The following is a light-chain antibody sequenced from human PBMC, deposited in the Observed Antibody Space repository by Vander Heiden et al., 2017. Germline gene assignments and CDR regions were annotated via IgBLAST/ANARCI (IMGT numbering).Light chain of an antibody. CDR1: STDVGSYNR. Sequence: QSALTQPPSVSGSPGQSVTISCTGPSTDVGSYNRVSWYQQPPGKAPKLMIYEVRNRPSGVPDRFSGSKSGNTASLTISGLQAEDEADYYCSSYTSSSTVVFGGGTKLTVL. CDR3: SSYTSSSTVV. J-gene: IGLJ2*01. V-gene: IGLV2-18*02. CDR2: EVR.